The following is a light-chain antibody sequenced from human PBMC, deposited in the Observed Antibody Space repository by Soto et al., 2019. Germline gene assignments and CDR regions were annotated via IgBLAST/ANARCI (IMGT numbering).Light chain of an antibody. Sequence: DIQMTQSPSSVSASVGDRVTITCRASQGITSWLAWYQQKPGKAPKLLIYAASILQSGVPSRFSGSGSGTVFTPTTSTLQPEDFATYYCQQAKNSPLTSGGGTKVEIK. CDR2: AAS. CDR1: QGITSW. J-gene: IGKJ4*01. V-gene: IGKV1D-12*01. CDR3: QQAKNSPLT.